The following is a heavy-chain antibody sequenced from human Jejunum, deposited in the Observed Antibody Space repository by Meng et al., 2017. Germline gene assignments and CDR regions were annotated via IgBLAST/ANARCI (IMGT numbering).Heavy chain of an antibody. CDR2: IYHSGST. CDR1: GGSSSIVYC. D-gene: IGHD5-18*01. J-gene: IGHJ4*02. Sequence: QLHAQESGPGLVKPSENVSLSCAVSGGSSSIVYCWTRARQSPGRGLAWIGEIYHSGSTHYNPSLKSRVTISVDKSKNQFSLKLTSVTAADTAVYYYARGGYYSFDYWGQGTLVTVSS. CDR3: ARGGYYSFDY. V-gene: IGHV4-4*02.